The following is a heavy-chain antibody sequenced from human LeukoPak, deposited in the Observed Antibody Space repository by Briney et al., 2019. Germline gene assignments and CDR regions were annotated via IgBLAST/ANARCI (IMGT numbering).Heavy chain of an antibody. CDR2: ISYDGSNK. V-gene: IGHV3-30*18. D-gene: IGHD3-22*01. CDR3: AKFDYYDSSGYYSPLVDY. J-gene: IGHJ4*02. Sequence: PGGSLRLSCAACAFTFSSYGMHWVRQAPGKGLEWVAVISYDGSNKYYADSVKGRFTISRDNSTNTLYLQMNSLRAEDTAVYYCAKFDYYDSSGYYSPLVDYWGQGTLVTVSS. CDR1: AFTFSSYG.